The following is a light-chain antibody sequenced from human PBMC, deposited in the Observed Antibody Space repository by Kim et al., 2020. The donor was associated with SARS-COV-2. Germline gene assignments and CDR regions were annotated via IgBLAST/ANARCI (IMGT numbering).Light chain of an antibody. CDR3: QQYTNRLLT. CDR1: QSVRSN. J-gene: IGKJ4*01. V-gene: IGKV3-15*01. Sequence: VSPGERATLSCRASQSVRSNLAWYQQKPGQAPWLLIYDASTRATGIPARFSGSGSGTEFTLTISSLQSEDFAVYYCQQYTNRLLTFGGGTKVDIK. CDR2: DAS.